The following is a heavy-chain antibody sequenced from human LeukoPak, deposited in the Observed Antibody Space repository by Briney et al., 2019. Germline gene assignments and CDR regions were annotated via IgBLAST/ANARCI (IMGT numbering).Heavy chain of an antibody. V-gene: IGHV3-74*01. CDR2: INSDGSWT. D-gene: IGHD2-2*01. J-gene: IGHJ4*02. Sequence: GGSLRLSCAASGNYWIHWVRQAPGKGLVWVSHINSDGSWTSYADSVKGRFTISKDDAKNTVYLQMNNLRAEDTAVYYCVSFYETYWGRGTLVTVSS. CDR3: VSFYETY. CDR1: GNYW.